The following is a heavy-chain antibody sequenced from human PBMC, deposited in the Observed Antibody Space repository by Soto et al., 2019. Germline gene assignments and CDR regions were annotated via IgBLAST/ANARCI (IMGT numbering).Heavy chain of an antibody. V-gene: IGHV5-51*01. CDR3: ARPNRGSSGWYGDDAFDI. Sequence: PGESLKISCKGSGYSFTSYWIGWVRQMPGKGLDCMGIIYPGDSDTRYSPSFQGQVTISADKSTSTAYLQWSSLKASDTAIYYCARPNRGSSGWYGDDAFDIWGQGTMVTVSS. D-gene: IGHD6-19*01. CDR2: IYPGDSDT. J-gene: IGHJ3*02. CDR1: GYSFTSYW.